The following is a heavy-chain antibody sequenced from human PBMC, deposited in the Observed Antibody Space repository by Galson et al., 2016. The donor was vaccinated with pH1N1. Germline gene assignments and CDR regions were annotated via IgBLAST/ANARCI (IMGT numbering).Heavy chain of an antibody. CDR2: ISYTGGT. CDR3: ARHPWDYGDDIGGEYDS. CDR1: GGSISSNFYF. Sequence: SETLSLTCTVSGGSISSNFYFWAWIRQPPGKGLEWIGYISYTGGTKYNPSLKSRITMSRDTSKNQFSLNLSSVTAADTAVYYCARHPWDYGDDIGGEYDSWGQGTLVTVSS. V-gene: IGHV4-61*05. D-gene: IGHD3-16*01. J-gene: IGHJ4*02.